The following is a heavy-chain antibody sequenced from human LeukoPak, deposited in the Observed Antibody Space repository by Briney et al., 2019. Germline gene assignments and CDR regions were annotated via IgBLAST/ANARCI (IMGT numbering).Heavy chain of an antibody. V-gene: IGHV1-69*13. D-gene: IGHD2-15*01. Sequence: SVKVSCKASGGTFSSYAISWVRQAPGQGLEWMGGIIPIFGTANYAQKFQGRVTITADESTSTAYMELSSLRSEDTAVYYCATYLVSIGYCSGGSCYRSFDPWGQGALVTVSS. CDR1: GGTFSSYA. CDR2: IIPIFGTA. CDR3: ATYLVSIGYCSGGSCYRSFDP. J-gene: IGHJ5*02.